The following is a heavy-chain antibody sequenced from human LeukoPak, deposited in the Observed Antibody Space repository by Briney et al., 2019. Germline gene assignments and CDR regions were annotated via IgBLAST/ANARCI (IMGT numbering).Heavy chain of an antibody. Sequence: SETLSLTCTVSGGSISSYYWSWIRQPAGKGLEWIGRIYTSGSTNYNPSLKSRVTMSVDTSKNQFSLKLNSVTAADTAVYYCARDGAQYDSLDYEGEYYYYFGMDVWGQGATVTVSS. J-gene: IGHJ6*02. CDR3: ARDGAQYDSLDYEGEYYYYFGMDV. CDR2: IYTSGST. CDR1: GGSISSYY. D-gene: IGHD3-22*01. V-gene: IGHV4-4*07.